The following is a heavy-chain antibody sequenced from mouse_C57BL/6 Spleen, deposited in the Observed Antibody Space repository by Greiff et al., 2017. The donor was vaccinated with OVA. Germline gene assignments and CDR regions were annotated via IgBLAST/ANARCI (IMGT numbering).Heavy chain of an antibody. Sequence: VQLQQPGAELVKPGASVKISCKASGYAFSSYWLNWVKQRPGKGLEWIGQLYPGDGDTNYNGKFKGKATLTVDKSSSTAYMQLSSLTSEDAAVYFCASSMYFYAMDYWGQGASVTVSS. CDR2: LYPGDGDT. V-gene: IGHV1-80*01. CDR3: ASSMYFYAMDY. J-gene: IGHJ4*01. CDR1: GYAFSSYW.